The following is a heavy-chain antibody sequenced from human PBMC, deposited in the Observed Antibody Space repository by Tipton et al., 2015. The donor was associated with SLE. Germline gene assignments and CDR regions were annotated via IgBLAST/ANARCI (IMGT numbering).Heavy chain of an antibody. CDR2: ISSSSSYT. Sequence: SLRLSCAASGFTFSDYYMSWIRQAPGKGLEWVSYISSSSSYTNYADSVKGRFTISRDNAKNSLYLQMNSLRAEGTAVYYCARANSSWYGVDYWGQGTLVNVSS. J-gene: IGHJ4*02. V-gene: IGHV3-11*06. D-gene: IGHD6-13*01. CDR3: ARANSSWYGVDY. CDR1: GFTFSDYY.